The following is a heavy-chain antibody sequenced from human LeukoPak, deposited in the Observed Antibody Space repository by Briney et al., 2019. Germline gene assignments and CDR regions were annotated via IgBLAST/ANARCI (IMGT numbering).Heavy chain of an antibody. CDR1: GYSISSGYY. V-gene: IGHV4-38-2*01. CDR3: ARRGPYCGGDCYTYWYFDL. J-gene: IGHJ2*01. D-gene: IGHD2-21*02. CDR2: IYHSGST. Sequence: PSETLSLTCAVSGYSISSGYYWGWIRQPPGKGLEWIGSIYHSGSTYHNPSLKSRVTISGDTSKNQFSLKLSSVTAADTAVYYCARRGPYCGGDCYTYWYFDLWGRGTLVTVSS.